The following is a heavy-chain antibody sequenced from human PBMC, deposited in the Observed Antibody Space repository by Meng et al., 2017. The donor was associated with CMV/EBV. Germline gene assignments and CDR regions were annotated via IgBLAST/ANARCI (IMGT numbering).Heavy chain of an antibody. CDR2: IYYSGST. CDR3: ARDRKVVPAGGWFDP. Sequence: GSLRLSCTVSGGSISSYYWSWIRQPPGKGLEWIGYIYYSGSTNYNPSLKSRVTISVDTSKNQFSLKLSSVTAADTAVYYCARDRKVVPAGGWFDPWGQGTLVTVSS. CDR1: GGSISSYY. J-gene: IGHJ5*02. D-gene: IGHD2-2*01. V-gene: IGHV4-59*01.